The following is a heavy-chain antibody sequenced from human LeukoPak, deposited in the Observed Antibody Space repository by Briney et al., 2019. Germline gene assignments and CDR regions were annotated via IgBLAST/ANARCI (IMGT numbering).Heavy chain of an antibody. CDR2: IGTTGDT. V-gene: IGHV3-13*01. D-gene: IGHD6-13*01. J-gene: IGHJ4*02. CDR3: ARSPSYSSSWYALDS. CDR1: GFTFSGYD. Sequence: GGSLRLSCEASGFTFSGYDMHWVRQATGKGLEWVSAIGTTGDTYYSDSVRGRFTISREDAKNSLDLQMNSLRAGDTAVYYCARSPSYSSSWYALDSWGQGTLVTVSS.